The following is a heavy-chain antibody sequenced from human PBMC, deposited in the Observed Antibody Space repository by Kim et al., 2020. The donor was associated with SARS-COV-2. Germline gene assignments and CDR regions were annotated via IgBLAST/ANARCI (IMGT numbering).Heavy chain of an antibody. D-gene: IGHD2-2*01. CDR3: ARDGGEGYCSSTSCSPSSYYGMDV. CDR2: IYSGGST. V-gene: IGHV3-53*01. CDR1: GFTVSSNY. J-gene: IGHJ6*02. Sequence: GGSLRLSCAASGFTVSSNYMSWVRQAPGKGLEWVSVIYSGGSTYYADSVKGRFTISRDNSKNTLYLQMNSLRAEDTAVYYCARDGGEGYCSSTSCSPSSYYGMDVWGQGTTVTVSS.